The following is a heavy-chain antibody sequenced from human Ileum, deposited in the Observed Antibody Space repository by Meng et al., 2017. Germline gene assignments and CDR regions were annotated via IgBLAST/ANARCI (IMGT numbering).Heavy chain of an antibody. J-gene: IGHJ4*02. D-gene: IGHD3-3*01. CDR1: GFTCSSHS. V-gene: IGHV3-74*01. CDR3: VRVAGTYNFWSGFDS. CDR2: INSVGGSD. Sequence: ELVQSGGVVVAPGGPLRLFSAACGFTCSSHSMHWARQDSGKGLVSVALINSVGGSDSYAGYVKGRFTITSDNAKNPLYLQMNSLRDEDTALYYCVRVAGTYNFWSGFDSWGQGTLVTVSS.